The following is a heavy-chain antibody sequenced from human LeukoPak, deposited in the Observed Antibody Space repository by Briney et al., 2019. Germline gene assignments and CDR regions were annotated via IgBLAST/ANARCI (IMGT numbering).Heavy chain of an antibody. D-gene: IGHD4-17*01. CDR3: ATVAGDYLTVGDY. Sequence: SETLSLTCTVSGGSISSSSYYWGWIRQPPGKGLEWIGSIYYSGSTYYNPSLKSRVTISVDTSKNQFSLKLSSVTAADTAVYYCATVAGDYLTVGDYWGQGTLVTVSS. CDR1: GGSISSSSYY. J-gene: IGHJ4*02. V-gene: IGHV4-39*01. CDR2: IYYSGST.